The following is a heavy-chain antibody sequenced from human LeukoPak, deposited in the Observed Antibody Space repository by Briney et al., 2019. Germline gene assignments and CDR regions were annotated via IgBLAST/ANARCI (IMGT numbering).Heavy chain of an antibody. CDR2: IIPIFGTA. D-gene: IGHD3-10*01. J-gene: IGHJ5*02. V-gene: IGHV1-69*01. Sequence: SVKVSCKASGGTFSSYAISWVRQAPGQGLEWMGGIIPIFGTANYAQKFQGRVTITADESTSTAYMELSSLRSEDTAVYYCARGGTMVRGVPVHNWFDPWGQGTLATVSS. CDR1: GGTFSSYA. CDR3: ARGGTMVRGVPVHNWFDP.